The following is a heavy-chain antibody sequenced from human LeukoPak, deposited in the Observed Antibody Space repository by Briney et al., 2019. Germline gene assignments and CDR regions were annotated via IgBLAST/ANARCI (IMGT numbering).Heavy chain of an antibody. V-gene: IGHV5-51*01. D-gene: IGHD6-6*01. J-gene: IGHJ5*02. CDR2: IYPGDSDT. CDR3: ARRSTSSEWFDP. CDR1: GSTFASYW. Sequence: GESLKISCKGSGSTFASYWIAWVRQMPGKDLEWMGVIYPGDSDTRYSPSFQGQVTISADKTISTAYLQWSSLKASDTAIYYCARRSTSSEWFDPWGQGTLVTVSS.